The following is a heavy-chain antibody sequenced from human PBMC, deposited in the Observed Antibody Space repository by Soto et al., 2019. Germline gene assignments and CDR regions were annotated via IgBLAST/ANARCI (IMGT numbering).Heavy chain of an antibody. J-gene: IGHJ4*02. D-gene: IGHD3-10*01. CDR2: ISGLNGNT. CDR1: GYSFCTYG. CDR3: ARDLFGEDGAGYFDY. V-gene: IGHV1-18*01. Sequence: QVHLVQSGVEVKKPGASVKVSCKASGYSFCTYGISWVRQAPGQGLEWMGWISGLNGNTNYAQNLQGRVTMTTDKSTSTAYMELRSLGFDDTAMYYCARDLFGEDGAGYFDYWGQGTLVTVSS.